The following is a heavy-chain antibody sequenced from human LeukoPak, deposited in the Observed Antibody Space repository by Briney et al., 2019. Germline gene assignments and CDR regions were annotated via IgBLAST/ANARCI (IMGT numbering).Heavy chain of an antibody. CDR3: ASGRDGYNR. CDR1: GGTFSSYA. D-gene: IGHD5-24*01. CDR2: IIPILGIA. J-gene: IGHJ4*02. V-gene: IGHV1-69*04. Sequence: SVTVSFKASGGTFSSYAISWVRQAPGQGLEWMGRIIPILGIANYAQKFQGRVTITADKSTSTAYMELSSLRSEDTAVYYCASGRDGYNRWGQGTLVTVSS.